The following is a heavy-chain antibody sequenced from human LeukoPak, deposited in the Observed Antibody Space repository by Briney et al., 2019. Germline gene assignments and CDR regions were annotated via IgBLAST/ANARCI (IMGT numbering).Heavy chain of an antibody. J-gene: IGHJ4*02. CDR3: ARFRSAADRPDS. CDR1: GASITNYY. V-gene: IGHV4-59*01. CDR2: ISHTGIT. Sequence: SETLSLTCTVSGASITNYYWSWIRQPPGKGPEWIGYISHTGITNYNPSLESRVIISADTSRNQFSLKLTSMTAAGTAVYYCARFRSAADRPDSWGQGTLVTVSS.